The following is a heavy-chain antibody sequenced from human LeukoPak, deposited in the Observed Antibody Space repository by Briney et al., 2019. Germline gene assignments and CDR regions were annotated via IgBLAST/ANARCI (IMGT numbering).Heavy chain of an antibody. D-gene: IGHD4-17*01. V-gene: IGHV4-39*01. J-gene: IGHJ4*02. CDR2: IYYSGST. CDR1: GGSISSVGYY. CDR3: ARHDFGDYGPFDY. Sequence: SETLSLTCTVSGGSISSVGYYWGWTRQPPGRGLEWIGTIYYSGSTYYNPSLKSRVTISVDTSKNQFSLNLDSVTAADTAVYYCARHDFGDYGPFDYWGQGTLVTVSS.